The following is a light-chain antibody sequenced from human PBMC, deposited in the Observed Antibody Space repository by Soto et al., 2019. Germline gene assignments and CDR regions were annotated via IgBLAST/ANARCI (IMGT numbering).Light chain of an antibody. V-gene: IGKV3-15*01. Sequence: EIVMTQSPATLSLSPGERATLSCRASQTIDNTLAWYQRKPGQAPRLLIYDASTRATGVPARFSGSGSGTDFTLTISSLQSEDFAVYYCQQCKDWPLTFGGGTKVDIK. J-gene: IGKJ4*01. CDR1: QTIDNT. CDR2: DAS. CDR3: QQCKDWPLT.